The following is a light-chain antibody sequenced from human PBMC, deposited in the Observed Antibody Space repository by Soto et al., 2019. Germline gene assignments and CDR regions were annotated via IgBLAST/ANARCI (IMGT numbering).Light chain of an antibody. J-gene: IGKJ1*01. Sequence: EIVLTQSPRTVSLSLGDRATLSCTASHSLSSQSLVWYQQKSGQAPRLLIYGASRRATGFPARFSGSGSGTDFTLTISSLQSEDFAVYYCQQYNNWPQTFGQGTKVDIK. CDR2: GAS. CDR1: HSLSSQS. CDR3: QQYNNWPQT. V-gene: IGKV3-15*01.